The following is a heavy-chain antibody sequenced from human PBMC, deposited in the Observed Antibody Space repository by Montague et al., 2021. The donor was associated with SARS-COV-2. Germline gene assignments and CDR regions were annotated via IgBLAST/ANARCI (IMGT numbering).Heavy chain of an antibody. CDR2: ISISDGNT. Sequence: SLRLSYAASGFTFSSYAMSWVRQAPGKGLEWVSTISISDGNTYYAGSVKGRFTISRDKSKNTLYLQMNSLRAEDTAVYYCAKDRQLVGDDAFDIWGQGTMVTVSS. CDR3: AKDRQLVGDDAFDI. D-gene: IGHD6-13*01. J-gene: IGHJ3*02. CDR1: GFTFSSYA. V-gene: IGHV3-23*01.